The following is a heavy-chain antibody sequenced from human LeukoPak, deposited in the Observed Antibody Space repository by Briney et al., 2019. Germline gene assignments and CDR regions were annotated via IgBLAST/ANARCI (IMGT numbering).Heavy chain of an antibody. CDR2: IYYSGST. D-gene: IGHD3-22*01. V-gene: IGHV4-30-4*01. Sequence: PSQTLSLTCTVSGGSISSGDYYWSWIRQPPGKGLERIGYIYYSGSTNYNPSLKSRVTISVDTSKNQFSLKLSSVTAADTAVYYCARNYYYDSPSQDGYGMDVWGQGTTVTVSS. CDR3: ARNYYYDSPSQDGYGMDV. CDR1: GGSISSGDYY. J-gene: IGHJ6*02.